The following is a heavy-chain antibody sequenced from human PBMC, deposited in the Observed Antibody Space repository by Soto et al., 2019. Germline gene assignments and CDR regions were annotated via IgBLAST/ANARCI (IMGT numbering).Heavy chain of an antibody. D-gene: IGHD3-3*01. V-gene: IGHV3-30*18. CDR1: GFTSSSYG. Sequence: QVQLVESGGGVVQPGRSLRLSCAASGFTSSSYGMHWVRQAPGKGLEWVAVISYDGSNKYYADSVKGRFTISRDNSKNTLYLQMNSLRSEDTAVYYCAKGVVRPTSNPYYYFWRDDAFDIWGQGTMVTVSS. CDR2: ISYDGSNK. J-gene: IGHJ3*02. CDR3: AKGVVRPTSNPYYYFWRDDAFDI.